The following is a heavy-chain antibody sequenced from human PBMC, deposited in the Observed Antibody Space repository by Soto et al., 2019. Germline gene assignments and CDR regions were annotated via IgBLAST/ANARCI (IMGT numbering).Heavy chain of an antibody. CDR3: AKDRNYPRDYFHY. J-gene: IGHJ4*02. D-gene: IGHD1-7*01. CDR2: ISANGQGI. V-gene: IGHV3-23*01. Sequence: EVSLRLSCAASGFTFSSYALSWVRQAPGKGLEWVSAISANGQGIYYADSVRGRFTISRDNSKNTIFLHMDSLRAEDTAVYYCAKDRNYPRDYFHYWGQGTLVTVSS. CDR1: GFTFSSYA.